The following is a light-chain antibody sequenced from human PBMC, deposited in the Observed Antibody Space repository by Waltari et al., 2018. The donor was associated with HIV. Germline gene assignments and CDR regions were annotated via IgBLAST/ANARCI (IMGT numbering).Light chain of an antibody. CDR2: EVS. CDR3: MQTQQPPDT. CDR1: QSLLHSDGKTY. V-gene: IGKV2D-29*01. J-gene: IGKJ2*01. Sequence: DVVMTQTPLSLSVIPGQPASISCTSSQSLLHSDGKTYLYWYLKKSGQPPQLLIYEVSYRFSVVPARFSCSGSGADFTLKVSRVEPEDVGIYYRMQTQQPPDTFGQGTNLEIK.